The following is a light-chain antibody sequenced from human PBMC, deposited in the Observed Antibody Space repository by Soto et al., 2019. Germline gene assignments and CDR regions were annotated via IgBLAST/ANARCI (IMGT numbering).Light chain of an antibody. J-gene: IGLJ2*01. V-gene: IGLV2-8*01. CDR2: EVN. CDR1: SSDVGGYNY. Sequence: QSALTQPPSASGSPGQSVAISCTGTSSDVGGYNYVSWYQQHPGKAPKLMIYEVNKRPSGVPDRFSGSKSGNTASLTVSGLQAEDEADYYCGGWDDSLSGPVFGGGPSSPS. CDR3: GGWDDSLSGPV.